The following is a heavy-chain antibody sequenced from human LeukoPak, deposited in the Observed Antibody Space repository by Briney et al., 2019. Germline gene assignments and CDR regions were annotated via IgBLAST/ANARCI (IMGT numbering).Heavy chain of an antibody. CDR3: ARAGYGYGTGYYFDY. J-gene: IGHJ4*02. CDR1: GFTFSSYS. V-gene: IGHV4-59*01. CDR2: IYYTGAT. Sequence: GSLRLSCAASGFTFSSYSMNWVRQAPGKGLEWIGYIYYTGATYHNPSLKSRVTISLDTSKNQFSLKLSSVTAADAAVYYCARAGYGYGTGYYFDYWGQGTLVTVSS. D-gene: IGHD5-18*01.